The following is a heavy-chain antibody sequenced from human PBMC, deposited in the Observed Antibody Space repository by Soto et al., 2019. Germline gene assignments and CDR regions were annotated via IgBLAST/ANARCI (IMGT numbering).Heavy chain of an antibody. CDR2: IYYSGST. CDR3: ARSAWSYGGWFDP. J-gene: IGHJ5*02. V-gene: IGHV4-39*01. D-gene: IGHD3-16*01. Sequence: QLQLQESGPGLVKPSETLSLTCTVSGGSVSSGSYYWGWIRQPPGKGLEWIATIYYSGSTYYNPSLKSRVTMVVDTSKSQFSLKLTSVTAADTAVYYCARSAWSYGGWFDPWGQGTLVTVSS. CDR1: GGSVSSGSYY.